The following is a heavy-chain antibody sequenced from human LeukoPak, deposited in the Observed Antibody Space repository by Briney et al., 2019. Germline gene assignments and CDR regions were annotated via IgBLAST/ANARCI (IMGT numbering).Heavy chain of an antibody. CDR1: GYTFTGYY. Sequence: ASVKVSCKASGYTFTGYYMHWVRQAPGQGLEWMGRINPNSGGTNYAQKFQGRVTMTRDTSISTAYMELSRLRSDDTAVYHCARDYRYCSSTSCDGFDYWGQGTLVTVSS. CDR3: ARDYRYCSSTSCDGFDY. D-gene: IGHD2-2*01. J-gene: IGHJ4*02. V-gene: IGHV1-2*06. CDR2: INPNSGGT.